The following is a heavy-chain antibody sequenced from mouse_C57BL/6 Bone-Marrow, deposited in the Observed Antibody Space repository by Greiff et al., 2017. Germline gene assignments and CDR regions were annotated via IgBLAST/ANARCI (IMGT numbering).Heavy chain of an antibody. CDR2: ISDGGSYT. J-gene: IGHJ2*01. CDR3: ASYRGQLRLNYCDY. D-gene: IGHD3-2*02. V-gene: IGHV5-4*03. Sequence: EVKLVESGGGLVKPGGSLKLSCAASGFTFSSYAMSWVRQTPEKRLEWVATISDGGSYTYYPDNVKGRFTISRDNAKNNLYLQLSHLKSEDTAMYYCASYRGQLRLNYCDYWGQGTTLTVS. CDR1: GFTFSSYA.